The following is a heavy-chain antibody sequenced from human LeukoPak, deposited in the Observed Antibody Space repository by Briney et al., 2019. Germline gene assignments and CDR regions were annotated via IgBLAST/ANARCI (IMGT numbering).Heavy chain of an antibody. CDR1: VYTFTNYY. CDR2: INPSGDST. Sequence: GASVKVSCKASVYTFTNYYMHWVRQAPGQGLEWMGVINPSGDSTRYEQKFQDRVTMTRETSTRTVYMELSSLRPEDTAVYYCARGYSSSYRIDYWGQGTLVTVSS. CDR3: ARGYSSSYRIDY. D-gene: IGHD6-19*01. J-gene: IGHJ4*02. V-gene: IGHV1-46*01.